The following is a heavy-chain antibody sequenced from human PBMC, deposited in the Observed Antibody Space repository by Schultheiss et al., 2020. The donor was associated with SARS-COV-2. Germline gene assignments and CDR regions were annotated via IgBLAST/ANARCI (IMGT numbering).Heavy chain of an antibody. Sequence: GGSLRLSCAASGFTFSTYAMHWVRQAPGKGLEWVTFISYDGSNKDYADSVKGRFTISRDSSKNTLYLQMNSLRAEDTAVYYCARGHVYESFDYWGQGTLVTVSS. CDR2: ISYDGSNK. J-gene: IGHJ4*02. CDR1: GFTFSTYA. D-gene: IGHD2/OR15-2a*01. V-gene: IGHV3-30*03. CDR3: ARGHVYESFDY.